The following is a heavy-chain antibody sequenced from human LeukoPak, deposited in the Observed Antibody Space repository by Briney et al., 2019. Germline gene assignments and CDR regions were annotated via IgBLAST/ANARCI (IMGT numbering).Heavy chain of an antibody. CDR1: GGSVSSYY. J-gene: IGHJ6*02. CDR3: ARPGLGNYGMDV. V-gene: IGHV4-59*08. CDR2: IYYSGST. Sequence: PSETLSLTCTVSGGSVSSYYWSWIRQPPGKGLEWIGYIYYSGSTNYNPSLKSRVTISVDTSKNQFSLKLSSVTAADTAVYYCARPGLGNYGMDVWGQGTTVTVSS. D-gene: IGHD7-27*01.